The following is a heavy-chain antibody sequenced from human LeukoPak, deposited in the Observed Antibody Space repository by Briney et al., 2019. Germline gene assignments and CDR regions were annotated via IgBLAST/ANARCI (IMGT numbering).Heavy chain of an antibody. Sequence: PGGSLRLSCAASGFTFSSYSMNWVRQAPGKGLEWVSSISSSSSYIYYADSVKGRFTISRDNAKNSLYLQMNSLRAEDTAVYYCARDFVDTAMVGGAFDIWGQGTMVTVSS. D-gene: IGHD5-18*01. CDR2: ISSSSSYI. CDR1: GFTFSSYS. CDR3: ARDFVDTAMVGGAFDI. J-gene: IGHJ3*02. V-gene: IGHV3-21*01.